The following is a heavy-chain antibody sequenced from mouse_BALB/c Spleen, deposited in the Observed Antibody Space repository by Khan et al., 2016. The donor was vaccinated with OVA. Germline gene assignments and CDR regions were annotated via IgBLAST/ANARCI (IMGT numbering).Heavy chain of an antibody. CDR1: GYTFTNYG. Sequence: QIQLVQSGPELKKPGETVKISCKASGYTFTNYGMNWVKQAPGKGLKWMGWINTYTGEPTYADDFKGRFAFSLETSASTAYLQINNLKNEDTATYFCAREVGYVYAMDYWGHGTSVTVSS. V-gene: IGHV9-3-1*01. CDR2: INTYTGEP. CDR3: AREVGYVYAMDY. D-gene: IGHD1-2*01. J-gene: IGHJ4*01.